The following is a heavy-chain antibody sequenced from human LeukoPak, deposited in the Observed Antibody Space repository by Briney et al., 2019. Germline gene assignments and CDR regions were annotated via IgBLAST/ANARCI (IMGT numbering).Heavy chain of an antibody. CDR3: ARFTTYNYDGSTYSSPYYFDY. CDR1: GGSISSYY. Sequence: PSETLSLTCTVSGGSISSYYWSWIRQPPGKGPEWIGYIYYSGSTNYNPSLKSRVTISVDTSKNQFSLKLSSVTAADTAVYYCARFTTYNYDGSTYSSPYYFDYWGQGTLVTVSS. D-gene: IGHD3-22*01. CDR2: IYYSGST. V-gene: IGHV4-59*01. J-gene: IGHJ4*02.